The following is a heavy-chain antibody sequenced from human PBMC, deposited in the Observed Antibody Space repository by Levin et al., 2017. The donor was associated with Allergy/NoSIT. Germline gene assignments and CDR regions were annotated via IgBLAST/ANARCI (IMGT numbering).Heavy chain of an antibody. V-gene: IGHV4-4*02. D-gene: IGHD3-9*01. CDR2: IYHSGST. J-gene: IGHJ4*02. Sequence: PSQTLSLTCAVSGGSISSSNWWSWVRQPPGKGLEWIGEIYHSGSTNYNPSLKSRVTISVDKSKNQFSLKLSSVTAADTAVYYCARDGGPARYFDWLRRPPRGLAGGYFDYWGQGTLVTVSS. CDR1: GGSISSSNW. CDR3: ARDGGPARYFDWLRRPPRGLAGGYFDY.